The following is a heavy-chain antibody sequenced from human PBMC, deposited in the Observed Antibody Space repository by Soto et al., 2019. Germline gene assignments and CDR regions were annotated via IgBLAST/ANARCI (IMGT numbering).Heavy chain of an antibody. CDR1: GFDFNYYN. D-gene: IGHD2-21*02. J-gene: IGHJ4*02. CDR3: TRDGGGGDRSDY. CDR2: ISSNSRTK. V-gene: IGHV3-48*02. Sequence: EVQLVESGGGLVQPGESLRLSCEASGFDFNYYNMNWIRKAPGRGLEWVSYISSNSRTKYYGDSVRGRFTISRDNAKNSLYLQMYSLRDEDTALYYCTRDGGGGDRSDYWGQGTLVTVSS.